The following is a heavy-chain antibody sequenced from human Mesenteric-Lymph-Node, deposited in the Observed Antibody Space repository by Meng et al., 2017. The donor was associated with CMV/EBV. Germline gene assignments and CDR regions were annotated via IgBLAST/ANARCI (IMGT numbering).Heavy chain of an antibody. V-gene: IGHV3-30*18. D-gene: IGHD2-15*01. CDR2: ISYDGSNK. J-gene: IGHJ4*02. CDR3: AKGQGGYCSGGSCPPQD. CDR1: RFTLSRYD. Sequence: GGSLRLSCAASRFTLSRYDMNWVRQAPGKGLEWVAVISYDGSNKYYADSVKGRFTISRDNSKNTLYLQMNSLRAEDTAVYYCAKGQGGYCSGGSCPPQDWGQGTLVTVSS.